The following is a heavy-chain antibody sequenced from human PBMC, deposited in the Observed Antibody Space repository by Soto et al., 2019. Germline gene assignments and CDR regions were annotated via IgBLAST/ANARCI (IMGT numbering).Heavy chain of an antibody. CDR3: ARPQDYYGSGNYYALSPYGMDV. CDR1: GFTFSSYG. CDR2: IWYDGSNK. D-gene: IGHD3-10*01. Sequence: HPGGSLRLSCAASGFTFSSYGMHWVRQAPGKGLEWVAVIWYDGSNKYYADSVKGRFTISRDNSKNTLYLQMNSLRAEDTAVYYCARPQDYYGSGNYYALSPYGMDVWGQGTTVTVSS. V-gene: IGHV3-33*01. J-gene: IGHJ6*02.